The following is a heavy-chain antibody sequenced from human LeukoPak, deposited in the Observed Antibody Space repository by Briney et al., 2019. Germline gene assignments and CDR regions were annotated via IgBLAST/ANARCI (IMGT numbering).Heavy chain of an antibody. CDR2: INPNSGGT. V-gene: IGHV1-2*02. CDR1: GYTFTGYY. D-gene: IGHD3-22*01. J-gene: IGHJ4*02. CDR3: ARDTYYYDSSGYCDY. Sequence: ASVTVSCKASGYTFTGYYMHWVRQAPGQGLEWMGWINPNSGGTHYAQKFQGRVTMTRDTSISTAYMELSSLRSEDTAVYYCARDTYYYDSSGYCDYWGKGTVVTVSS.